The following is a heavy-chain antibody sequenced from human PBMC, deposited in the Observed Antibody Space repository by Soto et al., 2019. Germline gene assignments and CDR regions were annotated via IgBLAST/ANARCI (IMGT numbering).Heavy chain of an antibody. CDR3: AKDRSSGSPYYGMDF. V-gene: IGHV3-9*01. CDR1: GFTCGACA. J-gene: IGHJ6*02. CDR2: FKWNSGDV. D-gene: IGHD3-10*01. Sequence: GGSLRLSCAASGFTCGACAMHWVRQVPGKGLEWVSGFKWNSGDVGYADSVKGRFTISRDNARNSLYLQMNSLRPEDTAVYYCAKDRSSGSPYYGMDFWGQGTMVTVSS.